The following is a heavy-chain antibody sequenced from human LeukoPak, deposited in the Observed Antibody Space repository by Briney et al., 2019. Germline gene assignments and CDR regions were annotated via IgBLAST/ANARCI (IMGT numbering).Heavy chain of an antibody. V-gene: IGHV3-48*03. CDR3: ARDLTGYTWFDP. J-gene: IGHJ5*02. CDR1: GFTFSSYE. Sequence: GGSLRLSCAASGFTFSSYEMNWVRQAPGKGLEWVSYISSSGSTIYYADSVKGRFTISRDNAKNSLYLQMNSLRDEDTAVYYCARDLTGYTWFDPWGQGALVTVSS. CDR2: ISSSGSTI. D-gene: IGHD7-27*01.